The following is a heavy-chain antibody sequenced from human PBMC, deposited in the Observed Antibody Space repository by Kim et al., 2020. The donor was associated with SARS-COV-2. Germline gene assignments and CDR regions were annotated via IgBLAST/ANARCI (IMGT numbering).Heavy chain of an antibody. CDR2: GNT. Sequence: GNTYYPESVQGRFNISRDNSKNTLYLQMNNLRPEDTAVYYCAKGHVACWGQGTQVTVSS. CDR3: AKGHVAC. V-gene: IGHV3-23*01. J-gene: IGHJ4*02. D-gene: IGHD5-12*01.